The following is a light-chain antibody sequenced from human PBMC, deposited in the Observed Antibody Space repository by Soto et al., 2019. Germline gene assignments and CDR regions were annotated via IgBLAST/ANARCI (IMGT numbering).Light chain of an antibody. Sequence: QSVLTQPASVSGSPEQSITISCTGTSSDVGGYNYVSWYQQHPGKAPKLMIYEVSNRPSGVFNRFSGSKSGNTASPTISGLQAEDEADYYCSSYTSSSTLYVFGTGTKVTVL. CDR2: EVS. CDR1: SSDVGGYNY. J-gene: IGLJ1*01. CDR3: SSYTSSSTLYV. V-gene: IGLV2-14*01.